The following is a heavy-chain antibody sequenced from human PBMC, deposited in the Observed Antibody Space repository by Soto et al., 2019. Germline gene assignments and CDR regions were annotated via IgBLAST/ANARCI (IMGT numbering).Heavy chain of an antibody. D-gene: IGHD2-21*01. CDR1: GFSFREYG. CDR2: IWRDGSQI. Sequence: VQLEESGGGVVQPGTSLRLSCAASGFSFREYGMHWVRQAPGKGLEWVAIIWRDGSQIYYADSVQGRFTISRDNPKDTLPLQMNNLRADDSAVYYCVRDGIATVSVRGYWAYWGQGALVTVSS. CDR3: VRDGIATVSVRGYWAY. J-gene: IGHJ4*02. V-gene: IGHV3-33*01.